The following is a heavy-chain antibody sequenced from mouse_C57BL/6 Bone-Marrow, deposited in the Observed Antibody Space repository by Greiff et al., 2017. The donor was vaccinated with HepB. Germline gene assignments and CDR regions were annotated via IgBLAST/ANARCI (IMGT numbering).Heavy chain of an antibody. CDR1: GFNIKDDY. CDR3: TILNWDYAMDY. J-gene: IGHJ4*01. Sequence: EVQLQQSGAELVRPGASVKLSCTASGFNIKDDYMHWVKQRPEQGLEWIGWIDPENGDTEYASKFQGKATITADTSSNTAYLQLSSLTSEDTAVYYCTILNWDYAMDYWGQGTSVTVSS. V-gene: IGHV14-4*01. CDR2: IDPENGDT. D-gene: IGHD4-1*01.